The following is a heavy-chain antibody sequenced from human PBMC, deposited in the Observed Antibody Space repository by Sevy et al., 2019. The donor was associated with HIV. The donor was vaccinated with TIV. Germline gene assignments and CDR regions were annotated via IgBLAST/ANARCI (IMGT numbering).Heavy chain of an antibody. CDR1: GFSFSGYN. Sequence: GGSLRLSCAASGFSFSGYNMNWVRQAPGKGLEWVSHLSSSTSTIHYADSVKGRFTISRDNAKNSLFLQMNSLRDEDTAVYYCARDSSWNYDSYFYGMDVWGQGTTVTVS. J-gene: IGHJ6*02. D-gene: IGHD1-7*01. CDR2: LSSSTSTI. CDR3: ARDSSWNYDSYFYGMDV. V-gene: IGHV3-48*02.